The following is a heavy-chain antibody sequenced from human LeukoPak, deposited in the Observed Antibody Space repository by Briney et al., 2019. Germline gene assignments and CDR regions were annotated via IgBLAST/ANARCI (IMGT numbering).Heavy chain of an antibody. V-gene: IGHV4-39*01. CDR1: GGSISSSCYY. Sequence: SETLSLTCTVSGGSISSSCYYWGWIRDPPGNGLEWFGSIYYSGSTYYNPSLKSRVTISVDKSKSQFSLKLSSVTAADTAVYYCARHGSYYDSSGYYYSYFDLWGRGTVVSVPS. D-gene: IGHD3-22*01. CDR3: ARHGSYYDSSGYYYSYFDL. CDR2: IYYSGST. J-gene: IGHJ2*01.